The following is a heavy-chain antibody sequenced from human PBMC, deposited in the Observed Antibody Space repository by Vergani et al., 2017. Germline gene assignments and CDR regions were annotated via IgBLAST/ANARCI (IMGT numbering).Heavy chain of an antibody. CDR2: INPKSGGT. V-gene: IGHV1-2*02. D-gene: IGHD3-22*01. Sequence: QVLLVQSGAEVKKPGASVKVSCKASGYTFTGYYMHWVRQAPGQGLEWMGWINPKSGGTNYAQKFQGRVTKTRDTSISTAYMELSRLRSDDTAVYYCARGRRPVASSYYDSSGYYFSDYFDYWGQGTLVPVSS. CDR3: ARGRRPVASSYYDSSGYYFSDYFDY. J-gene: IGHJ4*02. CDR1: GYTFTGYY.